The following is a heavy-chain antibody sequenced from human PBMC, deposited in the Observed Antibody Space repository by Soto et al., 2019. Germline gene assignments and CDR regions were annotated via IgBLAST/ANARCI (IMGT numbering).Heavy chain of an antibody. Sequence: GESLKISCNGSGYSFTSYWIGWVRQMPGKGLEWMGIIYPGDSDTRYSPSFQGQVTISADKSISTAYMELSSLRSEDTAVYYCATGTGFWSGVDVWGQGTTVTVSS. J-gene: IGHJ6*02. CDR3: ATGTGFWSGVDV. V-gene: IGHV5-51*01. D-gene: IGHD3-3*01. CDR2: IYPGDSDT. CDR1: GYSFTSYW.